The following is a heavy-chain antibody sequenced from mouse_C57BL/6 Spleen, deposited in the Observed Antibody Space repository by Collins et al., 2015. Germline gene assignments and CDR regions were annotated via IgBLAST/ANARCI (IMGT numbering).Heavy chain of an antibody. CDR1: GYTFTTYP. CDR2: FHPYNDDT. D-gene: IGHD4-1*01. J-gene: IGHJ1*03. Sequence: QVQLQQSGAELVKPGASVKMSCKASGYTFTTYPVQWMSQNHGKSLEWIGNFHPYNDDTKYNEKFKDKATLTVEKSSSTVYLELSRLTSDDSAVYYCARGSNWGYSDVWGTGTTVTVSS. V-gene: IGHV1-47*01. CDR3: ARGSNWGYSDV.